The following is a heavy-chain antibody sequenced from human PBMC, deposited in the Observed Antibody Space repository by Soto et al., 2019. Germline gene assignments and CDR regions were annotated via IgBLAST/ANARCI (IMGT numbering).Heavy chain of an antibody. Sequence: PSETLSLTCTVSGGSIGDNYWTWIRQPPGKGLEWIGYVYYTGATNYNPSLNSRVTISVDTPKNHFSLLLSSVTTSDTAVYYCARETKAQPAPPTSKYSYYSYAMDVWGQGTTVTVSS. V-gene: IGHV4-59*12. CDR2: VYYTGAT. J-gene: IGHJ6*02. D-gene: IGHD1-1*01. CDR3: ARETKAQPAPPTSKYSYYSYAMDV. CDR1: GGSIGDNY.